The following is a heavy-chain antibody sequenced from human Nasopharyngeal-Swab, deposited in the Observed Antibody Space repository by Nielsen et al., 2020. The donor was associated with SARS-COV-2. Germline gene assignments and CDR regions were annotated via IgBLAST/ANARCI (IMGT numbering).Heavy chain of an antibody. J-gene: IGHJ5*02. CDR1: GGSLSGYY. V-gene: IGHV4-34*01. CDR3: ARLGRSEAAAGSYNWFDP. CDR2: INHSGGT. D-gene: IGHD6-13*01. Sequence: GSLRLSCAVYGGSLSGYYWSWNRQPPGKGLEWIGEINHSGGTNYNPSLKSRVTISVDTSKIQFSLRLSSVTAADTAVYYCARLGRSEAAAGSYNWFDPWGQGTLVTV.